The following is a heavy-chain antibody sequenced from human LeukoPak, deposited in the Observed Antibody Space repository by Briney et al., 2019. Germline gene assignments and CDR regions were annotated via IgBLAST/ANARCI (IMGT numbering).Heavy chain of an antibody. J-gene: IGHJ4*02. CDR1: GYTFTGYY. Sequence: ASVKVSCKASGYTFTGYYMHWVRQAPGQGLEWMGWINPNSGGTNYAQKFQGRVTMTRNTSISTAYMELSSLRSEDTAVYYCATEPIAVAGTGRDYWGQGTLVTVSS. CDR3: ATEPIAVAGTGRDY. V-gene: IGHV1-2*02. D-gene: IGHD6-19*01. CDR2: INPNSGGT.